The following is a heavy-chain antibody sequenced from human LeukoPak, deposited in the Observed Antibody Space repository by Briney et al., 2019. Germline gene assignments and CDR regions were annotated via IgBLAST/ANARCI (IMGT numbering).Heavy chain of an antibody. J-gene: IGHJ5*01. Sequence: GGSLRLSCAASGFTFSNYAMSWVRQAPGKGLEWVSIISDSGANTKYADSVRGRFTISRDNSRNTLFLQMDSLRAEDTAVYNWAKGPRGYSHGNWFDSWGQGTLVTVSS. CDR3: AKGPRGYSHGNWFDS. D-gene: IGHD5-18*01. V-gene: IGHV3-23*01. CDR1: GFTFSNYA. CDR2: ISDSGANT.